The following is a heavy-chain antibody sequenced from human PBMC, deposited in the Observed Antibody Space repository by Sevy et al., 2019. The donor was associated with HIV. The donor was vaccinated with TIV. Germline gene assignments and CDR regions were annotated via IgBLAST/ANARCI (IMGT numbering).Heavy chain of an antibody. Sequence: GGSLRLSCAASGLTFSIYTMSWVRQAPGKGLEWVSPFCFGCSKIYYADSVKGRFTISRDNSRNTVYLQMNSLRADDTAVHYCAREGCTQPHDYWGQGTLVTVSS. D-gene: IGHD2-8*01. CDR2: FCFGCSKI. J-gene: IGHJ4*02. CDR3: AREGCTQPHDY. V-gene: IGHV3-23*01. CDR1: GLTFSIYT.